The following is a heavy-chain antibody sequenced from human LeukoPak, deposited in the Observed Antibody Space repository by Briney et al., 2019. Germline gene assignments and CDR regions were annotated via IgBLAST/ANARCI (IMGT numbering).Heavy chain of an antibody. D-gene: IGHD7-27*01. CDR3: ARPKSNWGSSWYAFDI. CDR1: GGSISSYY. V-gene: IGHV4-59*08. CDR2: IYYSGST. Sequence: SETLSLTCTVSGGSISSYYWSWIRQPPGKGVGRIGYIYYSGSTNYNPSLKSRVTRSVDTSKNQFSLKLSSVTAADTAVYYCARPKSNWGSSWYAFDIWGQGTMVTVSS. J-gene: IGHJ3*02.